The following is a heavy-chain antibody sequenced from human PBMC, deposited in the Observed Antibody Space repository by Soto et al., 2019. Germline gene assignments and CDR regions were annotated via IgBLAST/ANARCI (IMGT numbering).Heavy chain of an antibody. V-gene: IGHV1-18*01. D-gene: IGHD2-15*01. CDR3: ARDVVAATRGVYNWFDP. CDR2: ISAYNGNT. J-gene: IGHJ5*02. Sequence: ASVKVSCKASGYTFTSYGISWVRQAPGQGLEWMGWISAYNGNTNYAQKLQGRVTMPTDTSTSTAYMELRSLRSDDTAVYYCARDVVAATRGVYNWFDPWGQGTLVTVSS. CDR1: GYTFTSYG.